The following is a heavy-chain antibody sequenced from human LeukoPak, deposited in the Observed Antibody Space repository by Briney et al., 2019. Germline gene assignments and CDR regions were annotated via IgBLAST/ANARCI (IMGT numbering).Heavy chain of an antibody. D-gene: IGHD2-2*02. Sequence: SVKVSCKASGGTFSSYAISWVRQAPGQGLEWMGGIIPIFATANYAQKFQGRVTITADESTSTAYMELSSPRSEDTAVYYRARDRPGRYCSTTSCFTASPFAPWGQGTLVTVSS. CDR3: ARDRPGRYCSTTSCFTASPFAP. J-gene: IGHJ5*02. V-gene: IGHV1-69*13. CDR1: GGTFSSYA. CDR2: IIPIFATA.